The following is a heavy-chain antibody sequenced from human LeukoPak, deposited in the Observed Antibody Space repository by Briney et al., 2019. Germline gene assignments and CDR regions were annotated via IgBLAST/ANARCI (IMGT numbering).Heavy chain of an antibody. CDR1: GGSISSYY. CDR2: IYYSGST. J-gene: IGHJ2*01. Sequence: PSETLSLTCTVSGGSISSYYWSWIRQPPGEGLEWIGYIYYSGSTNYNPSLKSRVTISVDTSKNQFSLKLSSVTAADTAVYYCARVLYYYDSSCYLETGSWYFDLWGRGTLVTVSS. D-gene: IGHD3-22*01. CDR3: ARVLYYYDSSCYLETGSWYFDL. V-gene: IGHV4-59*01.